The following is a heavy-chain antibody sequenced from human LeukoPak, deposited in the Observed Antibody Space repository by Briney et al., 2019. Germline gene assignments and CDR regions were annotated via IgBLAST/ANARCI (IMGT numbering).Heavy chain of an antibody. V-gene: IGHV1-69*06. CDR2: IIPILDTA. D-gene: IGHD5-18*01. J-gene: IGHJ4*02. CDR3: ARGTGEGYTYGRYYFDY. CDR1: GGTSSSYA. Sequence: SVKVSCKASGGTSSSYAIIWVRQAPGQGLEWMGGIIPILDTANYAQKFQGRVTITADKSTSTAYVELSRLRSDDTAVYYCARGTGEGYTYGRYYFDYWGQGTLVTVSS.